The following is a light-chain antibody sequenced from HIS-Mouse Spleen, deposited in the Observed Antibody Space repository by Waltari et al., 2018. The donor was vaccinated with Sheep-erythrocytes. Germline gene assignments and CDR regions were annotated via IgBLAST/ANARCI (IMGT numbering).Light chain of an antibody. CDR1: QSVSSY. CDR3: QQANSFPIT. CDR2: DAS. J-gene: IGKJ5*01. Sequence: EIVLTQSPATLSLSPGERATLSCRASQSVSSYLAWYQQKPGQAPRLLIYDASTRATGIPARFSGSGSGTDFTLTISSLEPEDFATYYCQQANSFPITFGQGTRLEIK. V-gene: IGKV3-11*01.